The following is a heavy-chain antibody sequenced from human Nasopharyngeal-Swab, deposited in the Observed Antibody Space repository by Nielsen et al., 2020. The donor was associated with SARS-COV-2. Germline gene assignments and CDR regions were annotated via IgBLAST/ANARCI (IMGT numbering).Heavy chain of an antibody. D-gene: IGHD6-6*01. V-gene: IGHV3-13*04. J-gene: IGHJ6*02. CDR2: IGTAGDT. CDR1: GFTFSSYG. CDR3: ARYIIAARPLYYYYGMDV. Sequence: GGSLRLSCAASGFTFSSYGMHWVRQATGKGLEWVSAIGTAGDTYYPGSVKGRFTISRDNAKNSLYLQMNSLRAGDTAVYYCARYIIAARPLYYYYGMDVWGQGTTVTVSS.